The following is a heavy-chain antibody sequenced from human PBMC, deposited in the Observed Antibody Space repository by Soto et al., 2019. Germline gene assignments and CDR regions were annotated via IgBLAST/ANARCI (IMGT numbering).Heavy chain of an antibody. D-gene: IGHD3-10*01. J-gene: IGHJ6*03. CDR3: ARGDYGSGSYVPSDYYYYYMDV. CDR2: MNPNSGNT. V-gene: IGHV1-8*01. Sequence: GASVKVSCKASGYTFTSYDLNWVRQATGKGLEWMGWMNPNSGNTGYAQKFQGRVTMTRNTSISTAYMELSSLRSEDTAVYYCARGDYGSGSYVPSDYYYYYMDVWGKGTTVTVSS. CDR1: GYTFTSYD.